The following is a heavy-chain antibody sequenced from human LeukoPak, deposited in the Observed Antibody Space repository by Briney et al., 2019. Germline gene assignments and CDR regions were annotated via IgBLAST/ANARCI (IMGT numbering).Heavy chain of an antibody. J-gene: IGHJ5*02. D-gene: IGHD3-16*01. Sequence: GGSLRLSCAASGFTFSSYAMNWVRQAPGKGLEWVSVIYSGGSTYYADSVKGRFTISRDNSKNTLYLQMNSLRAEDTAVYYCAPGGGSLPLAPWGQGTLVTVSS. CDR3: APGGGSLPLAP. CDR1: GFTFSSYA. V-gene: IGHV3-53*01. CDR2: IYSGGST.